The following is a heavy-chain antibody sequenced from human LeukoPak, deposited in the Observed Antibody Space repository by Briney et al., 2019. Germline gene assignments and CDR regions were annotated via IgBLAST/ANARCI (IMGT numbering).Heavy chain of an antibody. D-gene: IGHD2-21*02. J-gene: IGHJ4*02. CDR1: GYNFTNYW. CDR2: IYPGDSDT. Sequence: GESLKISCKGSGYNFTNYWIGCVRQMSGKGLEWMGVIYPGDSDTTYSPSFQGQVTISVDKSISTAYLQWSSLKDSDTAMYYCARHFSGGDDYWGQGTLVTVSS. CDR3: ARHFSGGDDY. V-gene: IGHV5-51*01.